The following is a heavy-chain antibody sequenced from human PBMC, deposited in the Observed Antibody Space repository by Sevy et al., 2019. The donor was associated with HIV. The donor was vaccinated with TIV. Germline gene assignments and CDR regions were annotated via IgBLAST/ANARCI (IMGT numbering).Heavy chain of an antibody. CDR1: SGSISSYC. CDR2: IHSSGTT. Sequence: SETLSLTCTVSSGSISSYCWSWIRQPPGKGLEYIGYIHSSGTTNYNPSLKSRVTISVDTSKNQFSLNLSSVTAADTAVYYCTRAPPVRSGDDSLNWFDPWGQGTLVTSPQ. J-gene: IGHJ5*02. CDR3: TRAPPVRSGDDSLNWFDP. V-gene: IGHV4-59*01. D-gene: IGHD5-12*01.